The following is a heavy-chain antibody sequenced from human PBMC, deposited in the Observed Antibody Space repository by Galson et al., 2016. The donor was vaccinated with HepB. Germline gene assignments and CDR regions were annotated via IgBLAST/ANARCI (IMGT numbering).Heavy chain of an antibody. CDR2: INTAKGNT. CDR1: GYTFSSYA. J-gene: IGHJ5*02. D-gene: IGHD3-10*01. CDR3: ATTYGSGVTNWFDP. Sequence: SVKVSCKASGYTFSSYAIHWVRQAPGQRLEWMGWINTAKGNTHYSQKFQGRVIITRDTFASTAYMELSSLRSDVTSVYYCATTYGSGVTNWFDPWGQGTLVTVSS. V-gene: IGHV1-3*04.